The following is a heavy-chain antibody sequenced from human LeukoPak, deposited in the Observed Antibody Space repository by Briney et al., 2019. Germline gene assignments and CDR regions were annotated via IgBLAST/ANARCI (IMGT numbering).Heavy chain of an antibody. CDR3: TRDFVGYYYDSSGYIRGALDI. V-gene: IGHV3-49*04. CDR2: IRSKAYGGTT. CDR1: GFTFGDYA. J-gene: IGHJ3*02. Sequence: GGSLRLSCTASGFTFGDYAMSWVRQAPGKGLEWVGLIRSKAYGGTTEYAASVKGRFAISRDDSKSIAYLQMNSLKTEDTAVYYCTRDFVGYYYDSSGYIRGALDIWGQRTMVTVSS. D-gene: IGHD3-22*01.